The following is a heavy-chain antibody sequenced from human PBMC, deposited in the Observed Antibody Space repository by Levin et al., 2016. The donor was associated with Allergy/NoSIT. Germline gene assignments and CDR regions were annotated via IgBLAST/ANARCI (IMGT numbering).Heavy chain of an antibody. Sequence: WIRQPPGKGLEWVSAISGSGGSTYYADSVKGRFTISRDNSKNTLYLQMNSLRAEDTAVYYCAKDLGTGSWIDAFDIWGQGTMVTVSS. CDR2: ISGSGGST. V-gene: IGHV3-23*01. CDR3: AKDLGTGSWIDAFDI. J-gene: IGHJ3*02. D-gene: IGHD6-13*01.